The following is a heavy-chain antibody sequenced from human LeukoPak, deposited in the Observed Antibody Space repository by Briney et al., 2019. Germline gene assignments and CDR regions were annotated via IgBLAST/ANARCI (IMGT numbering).Heavy chain of an antibody. V-gene: IGHV3-23*01. D-gene: IGHD3-22*01. Sequence: GGSLRLSCAASGFTFSSYTMSWVRQAPGKGLEWVSTITTSDGNTYYADSVKGRFTISRDNSKNTLYLQVNSLRAEDTAVYYCARNQRITMIPGFDQWGQGTLVTVSS. J-gene: IGHJ4*02. CDR2: ITTSDGNT. CDR1: GFTFSSYT. CDR3: ARNQRITMIPGFDQ.